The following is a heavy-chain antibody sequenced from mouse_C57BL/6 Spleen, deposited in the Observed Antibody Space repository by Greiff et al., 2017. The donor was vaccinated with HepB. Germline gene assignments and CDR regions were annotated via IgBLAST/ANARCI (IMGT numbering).Heavy chain of an antibody. V-gene: IGHV14-1*01. CDR2: IDPEDGDT. D-gene: IGHD2-2*01. Sequence: VQLQQSGAELVRPGASVKLSCTASGFNFKDYYMHWVRQRPEQGLEWIGRIDPEDGDTEYAPKFKGKATMTVDTSSNTAYLQLSSLTSEDTAVYYCTADGYDGWYFDVWGTGTTVTVSS. CDR3: TADGYDGWYFDV. J-gene: IGHJ1*03. CDR1: GFNFKDYY.